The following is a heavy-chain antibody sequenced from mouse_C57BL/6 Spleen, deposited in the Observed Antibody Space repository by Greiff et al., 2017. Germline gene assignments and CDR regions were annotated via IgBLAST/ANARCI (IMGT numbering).Heavy chain of an antibody. V-gene: IGHV1-9*01. D-gene: IGHD1-1*01. J-gene: IGHJ2*01. CDR2: ILPGSGST. Sequence: QVQLQQSGAELMKPGASVKLSCKATGYTFTGYWIEWVKQRPGHGLEWIGEILPGSGSTNYNEKFKGKATFTADKSSNTAYMQLSSLTTEDSAIYYCARKPYGSSGDYWGQGTTLTVSS. CDR3: ARKPYGSSGDY. CDR1: GYTFTGYW.